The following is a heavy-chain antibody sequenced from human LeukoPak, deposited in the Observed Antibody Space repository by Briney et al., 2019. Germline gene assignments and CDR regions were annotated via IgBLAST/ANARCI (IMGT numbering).Heavy chain of an antibody. CDR3: AKAADFYYFDY. J-gene: IGHJ4*02. Sequence: GGSLRLSCAASGFTFSSYAMSWVRQAPGKGLEWVAVISYDGSNKYYADSVKGRFTISRDNSKNTLYLQMNSLRAEDTAVYYCAKAADFYYFDYWGQGTLVTVSS. V-gene: IGHV3-30*18. CDR1: GFTFSSYA. D-gene: IGHD2-15*01. CDR2: ISYDGSNK.